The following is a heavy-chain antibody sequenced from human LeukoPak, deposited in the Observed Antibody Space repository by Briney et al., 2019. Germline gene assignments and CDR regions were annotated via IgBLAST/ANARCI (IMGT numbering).Heavy chain of an antibody. CDR3: ARRSSLYGSGSYYLGY. J-gene: IGHJ4*02. D-gene: IGHD3-10*01. CDR1: GGSFSGYY. V-gene: IGHV4-34*01. CDR2: INHSGST. Sequence: SETLSLTCAVYGGSFSGYYWSWIRQPPGKGLERIGEINHSGSTNYKPSLKSRVTISVDTSKNQFSLKLSSVTAADTAVYYCARRSSLYGSGSYYLGYWGQGTLVTVCS.